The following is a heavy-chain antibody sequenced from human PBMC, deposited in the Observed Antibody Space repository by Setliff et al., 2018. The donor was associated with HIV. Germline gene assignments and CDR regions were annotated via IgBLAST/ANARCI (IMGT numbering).Heavy chain of an antibody. D-gene: IGHD2-2*01. J-gene: IGHJ5*02. CDR1: SASISNYH. V-gene: IGHV4-4*09. CDR2: IYTSGTT. Sequence: PETLSLTCAVSSASISNYHWSWIRQTPGKGLEWIGSIYTSGTTNYNPSLEGRITTSVDLSKNHFSLNLHSVTAADTAVYYCAIGDEYPGVFQSWGQGKVVTVSS. CDR3: AIGDEYPGVFQS.